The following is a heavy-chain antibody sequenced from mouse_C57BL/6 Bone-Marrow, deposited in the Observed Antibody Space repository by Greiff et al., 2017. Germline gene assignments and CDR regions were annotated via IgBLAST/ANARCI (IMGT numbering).Heavy chain of an antibody. V-gene: IGHV14-4*01. J-gene: IGHJ3*01. CDR1: GFNIKDDY. CDR3: TPLAWFAY. Sequence: VQLQQSGAELVRPGASVKLSCTASGFNIKDDYMHWVKQRPEQGLEWIGWIDPENGDTEYASKFQGKATITADTSSNTAFLQLSSLTSEDTAVYYCTPLAWFAYWGQGTLVTVSA. CDR2: IDPENGDT.